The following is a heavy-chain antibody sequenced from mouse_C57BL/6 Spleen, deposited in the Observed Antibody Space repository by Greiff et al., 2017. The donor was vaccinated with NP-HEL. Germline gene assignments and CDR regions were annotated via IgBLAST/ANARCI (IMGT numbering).Heavy chain of an antibody. CDR1: GYSITSGYY. Sequence: DVQLQESGPGLVKPSQSLSLTCSVTGYSITSGYYWNWIRQFPGNKLEWMGYISYDGSNNYNPSLKNRISITRDTSKNQFFLKLNSVTTEDTATYYCARGDWEMGYFDYWGQGTTLTVSS. CDR3: ARGDWEMGYFDY. D-gene: IGHD4-1*01. J-gene: IGHJ2*01. V-gene: IGHV3-6*01. CDR2: ISYDGSN.